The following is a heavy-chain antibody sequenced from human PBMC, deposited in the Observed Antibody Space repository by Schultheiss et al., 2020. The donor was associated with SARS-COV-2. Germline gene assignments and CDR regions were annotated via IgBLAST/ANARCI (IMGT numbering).Heavy chain of an antibody. V-gene: IGHV2-5*02. D-gene: IGHD3-22*01. CDR2: INWDDDK. Sequence: SGPTLVKPTQTLTLTCTFSGFSLSTSGVGVGWIRQPPGTAPEWLAVINWDDDKPYSPSLKSRRTISKDTSKNQVVLTMSNMDPVDTGTSYCSHRYDSSGYLYLVYWGQGTRVTVAS. J-gene: IGHJ4*02. CDR3: SHRYDSSGYLYLVY. CDR1: GFSLSTSGVG.